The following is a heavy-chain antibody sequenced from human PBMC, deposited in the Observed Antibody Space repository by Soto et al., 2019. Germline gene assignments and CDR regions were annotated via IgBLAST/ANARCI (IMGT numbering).Heavy chain of an antibody. CDR3: ARQENYGSGSNNINDDYGRDV. D-gene: IGHD3-10*01. CDR1: GYSFTSYW. Sequence: PGESLKIFCKGSGYSFTSYWIGWVRQMPGKGLEWMGIIYPGDSDTRYSPSFQGQVTISADKSISTAYLQLSSLKAPSPAMYYRARQENYGSGSNNINDDYGRDVGGQGTTVTVSS. V-gene: IGHV5-51*01. J-gene: IGHJ6*02. CDR2: IYPGDSDT.